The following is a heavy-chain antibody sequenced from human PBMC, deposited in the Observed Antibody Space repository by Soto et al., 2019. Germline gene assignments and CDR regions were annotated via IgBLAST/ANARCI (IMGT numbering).Heavy chain of an antibody. CDR3: ARDAAAGLNDY. CDR2: ISAYNGNT. Sequence: QVQLVQSGAEVKKPGASVKVSCKASGYTFTIYGISWVRQAPGQGLEWMGWISAYNGNTKYVRKFQGRVTMTTDTSTSSAYMELRSLRSDDTAVYYCARDAAAGLNDYWGQGTLVTVSS. CDR1: GYTFTIYG. J-gene: IGHJ4*02. V-gene: IGHV1-18*01. D-gene: IGHD6-13*01.